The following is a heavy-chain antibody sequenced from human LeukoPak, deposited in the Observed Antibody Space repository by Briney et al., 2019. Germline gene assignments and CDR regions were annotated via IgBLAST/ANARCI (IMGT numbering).Heavy chain of an antibody. CDR3: VLGHYGGLFDN. Sequence: GGSLRLSCAASGFTFSHYGMHWVRQAPGKGLEWVAVISNDGSKKDYADSVKGRFTISRDNSKNTLFVQMSSLRGEDTAMYFCVLGHYGGLFDNWGQGTLVTVSS. D-gene: IGHD4-23*01. V-gene: IGHV3-30*03. CDR1: GFTFSHYG. CDR2: ISNDGSKK. J-gene: IGHJ4*02.